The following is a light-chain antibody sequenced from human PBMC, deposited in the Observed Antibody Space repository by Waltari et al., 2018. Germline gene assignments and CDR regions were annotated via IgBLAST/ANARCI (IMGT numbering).Light chain of an antibody. J-gene: IGKJ1*01. Sequence: DIQMTQSPSSPSASVGDSVTIACRASQRISSYLNWYQQKPGQAPKIMIYAASSLESGVPSRFSGSGFGTDFTLTINSLQPEDCAVYYCQQTYSNFRTFGHGTKVDVK. CDR1: QRISSY. CDR3: QQTYSNFRT. V-gene: IGKV1-39*01. CDR2: AAS.